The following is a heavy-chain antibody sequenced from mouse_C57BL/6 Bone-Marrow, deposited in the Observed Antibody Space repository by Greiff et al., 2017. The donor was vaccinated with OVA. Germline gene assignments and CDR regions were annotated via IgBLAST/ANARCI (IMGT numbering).Heavy chain of an antibody. CDR2: IDPETGGT. Sequence: QVQLKESGAELVRPGASVTLSCKASGYTFTDYEMHWVKQTPVHGLEWIGAIDPETGGTAYNQKFKGKAILTADKSSSTAYMELRSLTSEDSAVYYCTRFYYDFHAMDYWGQGTSVTVSS. CDR1: GYTFTDYE. J-gene: IGHJ4*01. D-gene: IGHD2-4*01. V-gene: IGHV1-15*01. CDR3: TRFYYDFHAMDY.